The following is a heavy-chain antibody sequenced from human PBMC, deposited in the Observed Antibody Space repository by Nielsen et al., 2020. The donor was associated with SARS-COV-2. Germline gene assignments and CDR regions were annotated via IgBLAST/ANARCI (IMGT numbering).Heavy chain of an antibody. J-gene: IGHJ6*03. CDR2: ISYDGSNK. V-gene: IGHV3-30*18. Sequence: VRQAPGKGLEWVAVISYDGSNKYYADSVKGRFTISRGNSKNTLYLQMNSLRAEDTAVYYCAKDARYCSSTSCYPGASDYYYYYMDVWGKGTTVTVSS. CDR3: AKDARYCSSTSCYPGASDYYYYYMDV. D-gene: IGHD2-2*01.